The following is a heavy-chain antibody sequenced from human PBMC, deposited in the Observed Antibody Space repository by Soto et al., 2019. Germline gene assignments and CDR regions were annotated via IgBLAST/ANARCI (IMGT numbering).Heavy chain of an antibody. J-gene: IGHJ4*02. Sequence: PGGSLRLSCAASGFTFSSYGMHWVRQAPGKGLEWVAVISYDGSNKYYADSVKGRFTISRDNSKNTLYLQMNSLRAEDTAVYYCAKDSGYYYDSRGYFDYWGQGTLVTVSS. CDR2: ISYDGSNK. V-gene: IGHV3-30*18. CDR1: GFTFSSYG. CDR3: AKDSGYYYDSRGYFDY. D-gene: IGHD3-22*01.